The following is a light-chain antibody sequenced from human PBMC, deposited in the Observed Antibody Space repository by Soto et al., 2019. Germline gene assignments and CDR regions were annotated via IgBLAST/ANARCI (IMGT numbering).Light chain of an antibody. CDR1: QDIRKY. V-gene: IGKV1-33*01. CDR3: QHYDNLPPFT. CDR2: GAS. J-gene: IGKJ3*01. Sequence: EIQMTQSPSSLSASVGDRVTITCQASQDIRKYLNWYQQKPGRAPKLLIYGASNLETGVPSRFSGSGYGTDFIFTISSLQPEDIATYYCQHYDNLPPFTFGPGTKVAIK.